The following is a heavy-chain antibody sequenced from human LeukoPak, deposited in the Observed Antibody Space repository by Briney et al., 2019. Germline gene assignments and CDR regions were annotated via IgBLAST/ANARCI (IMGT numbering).Heavy chain of an antibody. CDR2: MNPNSGNT. J-gene: IGHJ4*02. V-gene: IGHV1-8*01. D-gene: IGHD6-19*01. Sequence: ASVKVSCTASGYTFTSYDINWVRQATGQGLEWMGWMNPNSGNTGYAQKFQGRVTMTRNTSISTAYMELSSLRSEDTAVYYCARGGGIAVAGTGDLDYWGQGTLVTVSS. CDR3: ARGGGIAVAGTGDLDY. CDR1: GYTFTSYD.